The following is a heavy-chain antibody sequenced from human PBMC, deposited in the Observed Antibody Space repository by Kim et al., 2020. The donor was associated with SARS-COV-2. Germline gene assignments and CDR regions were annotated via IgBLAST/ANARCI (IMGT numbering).Heavy chain of an antibody. CDR3: AKDGNYDYVWGGASYFDY. D-gene: IGHD3-16*01. J-gene: IGHJ4*02. CDR1: GFTFSSYA. Sequence: GGSLRLSCAASGFTFSSYAMSWVRQAPGKGLEWVSAISGSGGSTYYADSVKGRFTISRDNSKNTLYLQMNSLRAEDTAVYYCAKDGNYDYVWGGASYFDYWGQGTLVTVSS. V-gene: IGHV3-23*01. CDR2: ISGSGGST.